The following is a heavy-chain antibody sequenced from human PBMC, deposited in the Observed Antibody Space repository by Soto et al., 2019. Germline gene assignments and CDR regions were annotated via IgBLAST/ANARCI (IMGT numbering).Heavy chain of an antibody. CDR1: GFTFSSYA. CDR2: IGSDSGDI. J-gene: IGHJ4*02. D-gene: IGHD1-1*01. CDR3: AKYSTTSASRYFDF. V-gene: IGHV3-23*01. Sequence: EVQLLESGGGLVQPGGSLRLSCAASGFTFSSYAMSWVRQAPGKGLEWVSVIGSDSGDIQYADSVKGRFTISRDNSKNTLYLQMSSLIAEDTAVYYCAKYSTTSASRYFDFWGQGTLVTVSS.